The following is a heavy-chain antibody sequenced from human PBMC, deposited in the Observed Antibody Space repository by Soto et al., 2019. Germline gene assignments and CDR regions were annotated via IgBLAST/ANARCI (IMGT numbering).Heavy chain of an antibody. Sequence: QVHLVQSGAEVKKPGASVKVSCKASGYTFTGYYVHWVRQAPGQGLEWMGWIDPGAGGTNFAQKFQGRVTMTRDTSISTAYMELSRLTSDDTAVYYCARAPVWFGESNFDYWGQGTLVTVSS. V-gene: IGHV1-2*02. D-gene: IGHD3-10*01. CDR3: ARAPVWFGESNFDY. CDR1: GYTFTGYY. CDR2: IDPGAGGT. J-gene: IGHJ4*02.